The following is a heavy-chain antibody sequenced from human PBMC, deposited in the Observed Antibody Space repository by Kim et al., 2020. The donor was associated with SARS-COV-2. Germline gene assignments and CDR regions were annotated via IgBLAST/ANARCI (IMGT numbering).Heavy chain of an antibody. J-gene: IGHJ6*02. CDR2: ISGSGGST. V-gene: IGHV3-23*01. D-gene: IGHD2-15*01. CDR1: GFTFSNYA. CDR3: AKGVVVKASYYYGMDV. Sequence: GGSLRLSCAASGFTFSNYAMSWVRRAPGKGLEWVSAISGSGGSTYYADSVKGRFTISRDNSKNTLYLQMNSLRAEDTAVYYCAKGVVVKASYYYGMDVWGQGTTVTVSS.